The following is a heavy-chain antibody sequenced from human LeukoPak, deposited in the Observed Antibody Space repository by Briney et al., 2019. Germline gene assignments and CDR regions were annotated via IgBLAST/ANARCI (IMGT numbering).Heavy chain of an antibody. CDR2: INHSGSN. CDR3: ARLVTYSSGWYSPYYYYYMDV. Sequence: SETLSLTCAVYGGSFSGYYWRWIRHPPGKGLEWIGEINHSGSNNYNPSLKSRVTISVDTSKIQFSLKLSSVTAADTAVYYCARLVTYSSGWYSPYYYYYMDVWGKGTTVTISS. J-gene: IGHJ6*03. V-gene: IGHV4-34*01. CDR1: GGSFSGYY. D-gene: IGHD6-19*01.